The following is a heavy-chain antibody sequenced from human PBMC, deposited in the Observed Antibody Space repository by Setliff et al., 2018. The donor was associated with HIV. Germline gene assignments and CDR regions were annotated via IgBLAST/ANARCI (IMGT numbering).Heavy chain of an antibody. CDR3: ARAESYYDFWSGYYSEILYFDY. J-gene: IGHJ4*02. CDR2: NSYSGRT. D-gene: IGHD3-3*01. V-gene: IGHV4-31*02. Sequence: WNWFRQHPREGLEWIGYNSYSGRTNQNPSLKSRVTISLDTSKNQFSLKLTSVTAADTAVYYCARAESYYDFWSGYYSEILYFDYWGQGTLVTVSS.